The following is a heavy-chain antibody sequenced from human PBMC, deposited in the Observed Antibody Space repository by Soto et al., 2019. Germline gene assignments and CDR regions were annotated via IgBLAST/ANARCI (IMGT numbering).Heavy chain of an antibody. CDR1: GYTVIDYF. J-gene: IGHJ4*02. V-gene: IGHV1-2*02. D-gene: IGHD2-21*01. CDR3: ARGLRWRDLDY. Sequence: GASVEVCCKASGYTVIDYFIHWVRQAPGQGLEWMGCVNPSSGGTNYAQKFQGRVTMTKDTSVSTAYMDLSSLRSDDTAVYYCARGLRWRDLDYCGPGPPVTVSS. CDR2: VNPSSGGT.